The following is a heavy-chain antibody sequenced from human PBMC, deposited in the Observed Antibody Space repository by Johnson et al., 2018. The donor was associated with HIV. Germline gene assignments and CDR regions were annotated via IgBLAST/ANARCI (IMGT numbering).Heavy chain of an antibody. CDR2: IAFDGSNT. Sequence: QVQLVESGGGLVQPGRSLRLSCVASGFTLSSYAMHWVRQAPGKGLEWVGVIAFDGSNTYYADSVKGRFTISRDNAKNSLHLQMNSLRAEDTALYYCARGGGEYYREAFDIWGLGTMVTMSS. D-gene: IGHD2/OR15-2a*01. J-gene: IGHJ3*02. CDR1: GFTLSSYA. V-gene: IGHV3-30*04. CDR3: ARGGGEYYREAFDI.